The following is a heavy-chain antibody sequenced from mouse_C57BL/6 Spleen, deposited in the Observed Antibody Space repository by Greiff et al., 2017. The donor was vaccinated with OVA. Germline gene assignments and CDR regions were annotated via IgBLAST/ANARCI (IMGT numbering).Heavy chain of an antibody. CDR2: IDPETGGT. J-gene: IGHJ3*01. Sequence: QVQLQQSGAELVRPGASVTLSCKASGYTFTDYEMHWVKQTPVHGLEWIGAIDPETGGTAYNQKFKGKAILTADKSSSTAYMELRSLTSEDSAVYYCTRGTAQAKAWFAYRGQGTLVTVSA. V-gene: IGHV1-15*01. CDR1: GYTFTDYE. D-gene: IGHD3-2*02. CDR3: TRGTAQAKAWFAY.